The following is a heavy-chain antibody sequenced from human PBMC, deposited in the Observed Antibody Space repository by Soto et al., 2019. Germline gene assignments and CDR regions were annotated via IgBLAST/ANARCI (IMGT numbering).Heavy chain of an antibody. CDR1: GFTFSSYW. Sequence: GGSPRLSCAASGFTFSSYWMSWVRQAPGKGLEWVANIKQDGSEKYYVDSVKGRFTISRDNAKNSLYLQMNSLRAEDTAVYYCARDFGLRYSSFDYWGQGTLVTVSS. V-gene: IGHV3-7*05. CDR2: IKQDGSEK. D-gene: IGHD3-9*01. CDR3: ARDFGLRYSSFDY. J-gene: IGHJ4*02.